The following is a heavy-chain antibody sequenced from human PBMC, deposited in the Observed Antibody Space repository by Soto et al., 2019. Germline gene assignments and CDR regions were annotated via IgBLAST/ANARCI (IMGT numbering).Heavy chain of an antibody. Sequence: EVQLVESGGGLVKPGGSLRLSCAASGFTFSSYSMNWVRQAPGKGLEWVSSISSSSSYIYYADSVKGRFTISRDNAKNSLYLQINSLRAEDTAVYYCARDLTHGDYGDWGFDYWGQGTLVTVSS. V-gene: IGHV3-21*01. D-gene: IGHD4-17*01. J-gene: IGHJ4*02. CDR2: ISSSSSYI. CDR3: ARDLTHGDYGDWGFDY. CDR1: GFTFSSYS.